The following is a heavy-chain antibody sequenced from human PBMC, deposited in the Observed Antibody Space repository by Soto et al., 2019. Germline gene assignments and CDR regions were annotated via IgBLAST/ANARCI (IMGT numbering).Heavy chain of an antibody. CDR3: AKDRKKAVPAAADY. CDR1: GFTFSSYA. V-gene: IGHV3-23*01. CDR2: ISGSGGST. J-gene: IGHJ4*02. D-gene: IGHD2-2*01. Sequence: GGSLRLSCAASGFTFSSYAMSWVLQAPGKGLEWVSAISGSGGSTYYADSVKGRFTISRDNSKNTLYMQMNSLRAEDTAVYYCAKDRKKAVPAAADYWGQGTLVTVSS.